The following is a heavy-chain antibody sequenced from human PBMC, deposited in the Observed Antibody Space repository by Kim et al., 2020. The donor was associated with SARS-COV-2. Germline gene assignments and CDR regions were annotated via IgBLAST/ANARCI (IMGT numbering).Heavy chain of an antibody. V-gene: IGHV4-59*01. CDR3: ARDLGSGWQGNWFDP. Sequence: SETLSLTCTVSGGSISSYYWSWIRQPPGKGLEWIGYIYYSGSTNYNPSLKSRVTISVDTSKNQFSLKLSSVTAADTAVYYCARDLGSGWQGNWFDPWGQGTLVTVSS. CDR2: IYYSGST. D-gene: IGHD6-19*01. J-gene: IGHJ5*02. CDR1: GGSISSYY.